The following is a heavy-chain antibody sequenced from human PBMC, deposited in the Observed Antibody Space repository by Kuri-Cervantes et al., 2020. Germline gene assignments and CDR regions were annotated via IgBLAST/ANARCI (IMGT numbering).Heavy chain of an antibody. CDR3: AKDGGWNYYGSGSLIDY. D-gene: IGHD3-10*01. CDR1: GFTFSNAW. V-gene: IGHV3-15*01. CDR2: IKSKTDGGTT. Sequence: GGSLRLSCAASGFTFSNAWMSWVRQAPGKGLEWVGRIKSKTDGGTTDYAAPVKGRFTISRDDSKNTLYLQMNSLRAEDTAVYYCAKDGGWNYYGSGSLIDYWGQGTLVTVSS. J-gene: IGHJ4*02.